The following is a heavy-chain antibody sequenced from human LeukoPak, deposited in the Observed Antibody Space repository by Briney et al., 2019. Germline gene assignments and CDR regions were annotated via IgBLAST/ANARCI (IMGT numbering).Heavy chain of an antibody. CDR1: GFTFNSYG. D-gene: IGHD1-14*01. CDR3: ARGKAVATGYLPDY. J-gene: IGHJ4*02. Sequence: GGSLRLSCAASGFTFNSYGMHWVRQAPGKGLEWVAVIWYDGSNKYYADSVKGRFTISRDNSKNTLYLQMNSLRAEDTAVYYCARGKAVATGYLPDYWGQGTLVTVSS. V-gene: IGHV3-33*01. CDR2: IWYDGSNK.